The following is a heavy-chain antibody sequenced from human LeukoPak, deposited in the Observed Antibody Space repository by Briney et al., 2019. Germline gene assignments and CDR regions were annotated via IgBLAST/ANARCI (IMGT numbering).Heavy chain of an antibody. D-gene: IGHD7-27*01. Sequence: GGSLRLSCAASGFTFSSYTMSWVRQAPGKGLEWVSTITTSDGNTYYADSVKGRFTVSRDNSKNTLYLQMNSLRTEDTAVYYCAKDGGLWVSAHWGDSWGRGTLVTVSS. CDR1: GFTFSSYT. V-gene: IGHV3-23*01. CDR2: ITTSDGNT. J-gene: IGHJ4*02. CDR3: AKDGGLWVSAHWGDS.